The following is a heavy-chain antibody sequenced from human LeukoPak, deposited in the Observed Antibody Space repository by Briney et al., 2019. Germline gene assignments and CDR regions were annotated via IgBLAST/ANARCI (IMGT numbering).Heavy chain of an antibody. Sequence: SETLSLTCTVSGYSISSGYYWGWIRQPPGKGLEWIGSIYHSGSTYYNPSLKSRVTISVDTSKNQFSLKLSSVTAADTAVYYCARVNTIFGVVIHYYFDYWGQGTLVTVSS. D-gene: IGHD3-3*01. J-gene: IGHJ4*02. CDR1: GYSISSGYY. CDR3: ARVNTIFGVVIHYYFDY. V-gene: IGHV4-38-2*02. CDR2: IYHSGST.